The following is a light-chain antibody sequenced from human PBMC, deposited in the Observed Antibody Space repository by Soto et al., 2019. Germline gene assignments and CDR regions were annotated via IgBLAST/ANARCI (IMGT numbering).Light chain of an antibody. CDR2: AAS. Sequence: DIQMTQSPSSLSASIGDRVNITCRASQSITTYLNWYQQNPGIAPKLLIYAASTLQSGLPSRFSGIGSGTEFTLTIRNLHPEDFATYYGHQSYSARYTLGQGANLEIK. CDR3: HQSYSARYT. J-gene: IGKJ2*01. CDR1: QSITTY. V-gene: IGKV1-39*01.